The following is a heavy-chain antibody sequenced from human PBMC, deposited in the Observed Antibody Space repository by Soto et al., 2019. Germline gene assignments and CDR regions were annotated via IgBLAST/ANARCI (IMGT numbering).Heavy chain of an antibody. V-gene: IGHV3-53*01. CDR2: IYSGGIT. D-gene: IGHD6-6*01. CDR3: VRDFGSSSEGGMDV. J-gene: IGHJ6*02. CDR1: GFSVSSNY. Sequence: EVQLVESGGGLIQPGGSLRLSCAASGFSVSSNYMGWVRQAPGKGLEWVSVIYSGGITFYADSVKGRFTISRDNSKNTLYLQMNSLRAEDTAVYYCVRDFGSSSEGGMDVWGQGTTVTVSS.